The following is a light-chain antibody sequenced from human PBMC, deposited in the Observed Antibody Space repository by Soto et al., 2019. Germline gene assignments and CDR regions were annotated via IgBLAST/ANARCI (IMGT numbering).Light chain of an antibody. V-gene: IGLV2-23*02. CDR3: CSYAGSSTYV. Sequence: RGAGYECSGRSTTIYCKRTSSDVGSYNLVSWYQQHPGKAPKLMIYEVSKRPSGVSNRFSGSKSGNTASLTISGLQAEDEADYYCCSYAGSSTYVFGTGTKVTVL. CDR2: EVS. J-gene: IGLJ1*01. CDR1: SSDVGSYNL.